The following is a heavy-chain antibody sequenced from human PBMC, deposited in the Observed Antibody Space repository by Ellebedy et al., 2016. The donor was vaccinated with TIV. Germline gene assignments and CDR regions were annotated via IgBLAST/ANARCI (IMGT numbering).Heavy chain of an antibody. V-gene: IGHV4-59*02. CDR1: GASVSSYF. J-gene: IGHJ5*02. Sequence: MPSETLSLTCTASGASVSSYFWSWIRQSPGKGLEWIGYITPSGSTNYNPSLKSRVNMSRDPSKNSLSLHLASVTATDTAIYYCAKIVSGGASFDPWGQGTLVTVSS. D-gene: IGHD3-16*01. CDR3: AKIVSGGASFDP. CDR2: ITPSGST.